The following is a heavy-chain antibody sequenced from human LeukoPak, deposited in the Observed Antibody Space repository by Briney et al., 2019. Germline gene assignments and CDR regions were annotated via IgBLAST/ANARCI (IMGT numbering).Heavy chain of an antibody. V-gene: IGHV3-7*01. CDR1: GFTFSDYS. Sequence: GGSLRLSCAASGFTFSDYSMSWVRQAPGEGPEWVADIKRDGSDKYYVDSVKGRFTISRDNAKNSLYLQMNSLRAEDTAVYYCARVPPPSLRITISYYYYMDVWGKGTTVTVSS. CDR3: ARVPPPSLRITISYYYYMDV. J-gene: IGHJ6*03. D-gene: IGHD3-3*01. CDR2: IKRDGSDK.